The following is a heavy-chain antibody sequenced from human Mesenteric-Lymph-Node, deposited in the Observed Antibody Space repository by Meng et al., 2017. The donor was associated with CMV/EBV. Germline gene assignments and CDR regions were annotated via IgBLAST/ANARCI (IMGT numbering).Heavy chain of an antibody. V-gene: IGHV3-21*01. CDR3: AREYPYDSGYGMDV. CDR2: ISSTSTNL. D-gene: IGHD3-10*01. J-gene: IGHJ6*02. CDR1: GFMFSNYA. Sequence: GGSLRLSCAASGFMFSNYAMSWVRQAPGKGLEWVSSISSTSTNLYYADSVKGRFTISRDNAKNSLYLQMSSLRAEDTAVYYCAREYPYDSGYGMDVWGQGTTVTVSS.